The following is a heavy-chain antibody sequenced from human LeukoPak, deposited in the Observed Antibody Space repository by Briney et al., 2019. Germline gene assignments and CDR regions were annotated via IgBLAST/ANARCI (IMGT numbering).Heavy chain of an antibody. D-gene: IGHD2-2*01. CDR3: ARGQRRRYCSSTSCYAYDY. CDR2: INHSGST. J-gene: IGHJ4*02. V-gene: IGHV4-34*01. CDR1: GGSFSGYD. Sequence: SETLSLTCAVYGGSFSGYDWSWIRQPPGKGLEWIGEINHSGSTNYNPSLKSRVTISVDTSKNQFSLKLSSVTAADTAVYYCARGQRRRYCSSTSCYAYDYWGQGTLVTVSS.